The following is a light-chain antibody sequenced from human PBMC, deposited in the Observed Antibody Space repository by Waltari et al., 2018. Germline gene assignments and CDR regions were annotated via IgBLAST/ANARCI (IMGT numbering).Light chain of an antibody. V-gene: IGLV3-19*01. CDR2: GQD. Sequence: SVALGQTVTITCQGDSLRRYYPSWYQQRPGQAPILVFYGQDNRPSGIPDRFSGSISGNTASLTITGAQAEDEADYYCQSRDTISTRVFGGGTRLTV. J-gene: IGLJ3*02. CDR1: SLRRYY. CDR3: QSRDTISTRV.